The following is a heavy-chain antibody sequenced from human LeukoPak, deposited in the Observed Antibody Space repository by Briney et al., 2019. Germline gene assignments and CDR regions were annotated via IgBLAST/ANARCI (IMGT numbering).Heavy chain of an antibody. CDR1: GYTSTGYY. Sequence: ASVKVSCKASGYTSTGYYMHWVRQAPGQGLEWMGWINPNSDGTNYAQKFQGWVTMTRDTSISTAYMELSRLRSDDTAVYYCARGYCSGGSCYRGMGVWGQGTTVTVSS. V-gene: IGHV1-2*04. D-gene: IGHD2-15*01. CDR2: INPNSDGT. J-gene: IGHJ6*02. CDR3: ARGYCSGGSCYRGMGV.